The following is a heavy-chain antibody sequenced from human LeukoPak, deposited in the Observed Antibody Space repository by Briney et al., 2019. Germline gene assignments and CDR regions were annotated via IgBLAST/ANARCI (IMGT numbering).Heavy chain of an antibody. CDR1: TVTLSNYY. J-gene: IGHJ4*02. Sequence: PGGCLRLSCTSSTVTLSNYYMSWIRQAPGKGLECISYISNIGTTTFYADSVKGRFTISRDNGKNSLYLQMNSLTAEDTAVYYCACDISNKGFDYWGQGTLVTISS. CDR2: ISNIGTTT. CDR3: ACDISNKGFDY. V-gene: IGHV3-11*04. D-gene: IGHD2/OR15-2a*01.